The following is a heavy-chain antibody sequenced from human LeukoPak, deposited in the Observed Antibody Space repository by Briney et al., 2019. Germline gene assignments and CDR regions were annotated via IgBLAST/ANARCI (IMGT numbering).Heavy chain of an antibody. CDR2: ISTYNGNT. V-gene: IGHV1-18*01. D-gene: IGHD3-16*01. Sequence: ASVKVSCKASGYTFTSHGISWVRQAPGQGLEWMGWISTYNGNTNYAQKLQGRVSMTTDTSTSTAYMDLRSLRSDDTAVYYCAREGASIDWFDPWGQGTLVTVSS. J-gene: IGHJ5*02. CDR1: GYTFTSHG. CDR3: AREGASIDWFDP.